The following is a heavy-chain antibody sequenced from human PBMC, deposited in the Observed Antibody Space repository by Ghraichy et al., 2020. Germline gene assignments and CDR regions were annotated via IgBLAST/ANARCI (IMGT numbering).Heavy chain of an antibody. CDR2: IYYSGST. CDR3: ARDGDGYNS. J-gene: IGHJ5*02. V-gene: IGHV4-59*01. D-gene: IGHD5-24*01. Sequence: SETLSLTCTVSGGSISSYYWSWIRQPPGKGLEWIGYIYYSGSTNYNPSLNSRVTISVNTSKNQFSLKLSSVTAADTAVYYCARDGDGYNSWGQGTLVTVSS. CDR1: GGSISSYY.